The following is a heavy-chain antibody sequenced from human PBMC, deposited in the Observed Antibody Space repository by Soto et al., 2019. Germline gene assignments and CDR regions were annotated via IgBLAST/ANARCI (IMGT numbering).Heavy chain of an antibody. J-gene: IGHJ4*02. CDR2: INPNTGGT. D-gene: IGHD1-26*01. V-gene: IGHV1-2*04. CDR1: GYALNDHQ. Sequence: QVHLVQSGAEVKQPGASVTVSCKASGYALNDHQIHWLRQAPGQGPEWMAWINPNTGGTSLAQKFQGWVTVTRDTSTGTFFLDLSRLKSSDTAVYYCARVLLSGSHYFDYWGQGTLVTVSS. CDR3: ARVLLSGSHYFDY.